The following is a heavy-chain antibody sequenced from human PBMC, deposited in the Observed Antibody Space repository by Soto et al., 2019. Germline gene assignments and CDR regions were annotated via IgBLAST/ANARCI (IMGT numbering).Heavy chain of an antibody. Sequence: GESLKISCKGCGYSFTSYWICWVRQMPWKGLEWMGIIYPGDSDTRYSPSFQGQVTISADKSISTAYLQWSSLKASDTAMYYCARVSGWRYYYYYGMDVWGQGTTVTVS. J-gene: IGHJ6*02. CDR1: GYSFTSYW. CDR2: IYPGDSDT. CDR3: ARVSGWRYYYYYGMDV. V-gene: IGHV5-51*01. D-gene: IGHD6-19*01.